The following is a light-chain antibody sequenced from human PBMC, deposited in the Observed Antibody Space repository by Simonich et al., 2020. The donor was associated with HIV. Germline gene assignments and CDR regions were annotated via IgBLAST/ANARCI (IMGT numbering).Light chain of an antibody. V-gene: IGKV4-1*01. J-gene: IGKJ2*01. CDR3: QQYYDTPYT. Sequence: DIVMTQSPDSLAVSLGERATFNCKSSRSILYSSNNKNYLAWYQQKPGQPPKLLIYWASTREAGVSDRFSGSGSGTDFTLTISSLQAEDVAVYYCQQYYDTPYTFGQGTKLEI. CDR2: WAS. CDR1: RSILYSSNNKNY.